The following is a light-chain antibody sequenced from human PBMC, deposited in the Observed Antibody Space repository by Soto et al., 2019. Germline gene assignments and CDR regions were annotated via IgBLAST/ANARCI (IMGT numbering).Light chain of an antibody. J-gene: IGLJ2*01. CDR1: NSNIGNNY. Sequence: QSVLTQPPSVSAAPGQKVTISCSGSNSNIGNNYVSWYQQFPGTAPKVLIYDNNKRPSGIPDRFSGSKSATSATLVITGLQTGDEADYYCGAWDSSLHAGVFGGGTKLPS. CDR3: GAWDSSLHAGV. V-gene: IGLV1-51*01. CDR2: DNN.